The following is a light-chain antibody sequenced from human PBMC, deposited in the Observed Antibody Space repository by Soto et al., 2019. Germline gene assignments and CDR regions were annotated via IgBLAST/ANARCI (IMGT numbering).Light chain of an antibody. CDR3: QQYNSYSQT. V-gene: IGKV1-5*01. CDR1: QSISSW. CDR2: DAS. J-gene: IGKJ1*01. Sequence: DIQMTQSPSTLSASVGDRVTITCRASQSISSWLAWYQQKPGKAPKLLIYDASSLESGDPSRFSGSGSGTEFKLTIRSLQPDDFATYYCQQYNSYSQTYGQGTKVEIK.